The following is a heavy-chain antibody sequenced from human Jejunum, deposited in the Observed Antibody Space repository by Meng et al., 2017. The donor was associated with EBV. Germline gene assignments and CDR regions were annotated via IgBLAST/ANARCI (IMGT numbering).Heavy chain of an antibody. CDR3: AKDVVGATDF. D-gene: IGHD1-26*01. V-gene: IGHV3-23*04. CDR2: FSGSGGPT. CDR1: GFTFSCYA. J-gene: IGHJ4*02. Sequence: LVAVGVGVEERGWSLSVSCGASGFTFSCYAMTWVLQASGKGLEWLSTFSGSGGPTYYADSVRGRFTISRDNSKTTLYLQMNTLRAEDTAVYYCAKDVVGATDFWGQGTLVTVSS.